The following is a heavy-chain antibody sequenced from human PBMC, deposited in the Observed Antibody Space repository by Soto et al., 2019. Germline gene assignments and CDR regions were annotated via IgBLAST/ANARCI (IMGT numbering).Heavy chain of an antibody. J-gene: IGHJ4*02. V-gene: IGHV1-69*06. CDR1: GGAFSNHA. D-gene: IGHD6-19*01. CDR3: ARGRISQWLVRPFDY. CDR2: IIPIFGTP. Sequence: SVKVSCKAAGGAFSNHAISWVRQAPGQGLEWMGGIIPIFGTPMYAQEFKGRVTITADKSMSTVYMELSSLRSEDTAVYYCARGRISQWLVRPFDYWGQGTLVTVSS.